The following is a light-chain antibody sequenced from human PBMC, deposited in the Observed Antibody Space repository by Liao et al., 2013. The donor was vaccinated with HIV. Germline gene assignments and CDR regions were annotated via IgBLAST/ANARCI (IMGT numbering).Light chain of an antibody. Sequence: SYDLTQPPSVSVSPGQTANIACSGDKLGDKYVCWYQKKPGQSPVLVIFQDRKRPSGIPERFSGSNSGNLATLTISESQALDEADYYCQAWDISTPYVFGTGTKVTVL. V-gene: IGLV3-1*01. J-gene: IGLJ1*01. CDR1: KLGDKY. CDR3: QAWDISTPYV. CDR2: QDR.